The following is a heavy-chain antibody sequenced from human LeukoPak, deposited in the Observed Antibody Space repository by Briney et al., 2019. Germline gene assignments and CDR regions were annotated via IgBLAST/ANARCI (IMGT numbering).Heavy chain of an antibody. CDR2: IDPSDSYT. CDR1: GYIFTSYW. J-gene: IGHJ5*02. Sequence: GESLKISCKGSGYIFTSYWISWVRQMPGKGLEWMGRIDPSDSYTNYSPSFQGHVTISADKSISTAYLQWSSLKASDTAMYYCAVGDTAMSTPWGQGTLVTVSS. V-gene: IGHV5-10-1*01. CDR3: AVGDTAMSTP. D-gene: IGHD5-18*01.